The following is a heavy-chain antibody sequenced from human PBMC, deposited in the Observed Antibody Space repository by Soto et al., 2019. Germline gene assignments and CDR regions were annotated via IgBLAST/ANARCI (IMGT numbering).Heavy chain of an antibody. CDR2: ISAYNGNT. CDR1: GYTFTSYG. CDR3: ARGADYEEGFDY. D-gene: IGHD4-17*01. Sequence: ASVKVSCKASGYTFTSYGISWVRQAPGQGLEWMGWISAYNGNTNYAQKLQGRVTMTRDTSTSTVYMELSSLRSEDTAVYYCARGADYEEGFDYWGQGTLVTVSS. V-gene: IGHV1-18*01. J-gene: IGHJ4*02.